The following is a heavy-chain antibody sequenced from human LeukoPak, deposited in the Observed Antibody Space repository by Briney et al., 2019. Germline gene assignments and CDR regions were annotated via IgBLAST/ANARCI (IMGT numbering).Heavy chain of an antibody. CDR3: AELGITMIGGV. Sequence: PGGSLRLSCAASGFPVSDNYMSWVRQAPGKGLEWVSYISSSGSTIYYADSVKGRFTISRDNAKNSLYLQMNSLRAEDTAVYYCAELGITMIGGVWGKGTTVTISS. V-gene: IGHV3-11*04. D-gene: IGHD3-10*02. CDR1: GFPVSDNY. J-gene: IGHJ6*04. CDR2: ISSSGSTI.